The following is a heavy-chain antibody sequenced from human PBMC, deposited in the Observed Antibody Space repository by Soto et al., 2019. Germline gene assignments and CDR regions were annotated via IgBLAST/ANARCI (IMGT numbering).Heavy chain of an antibody. D-gene: IGHD5-12*01. CDR1: GFTFSSYS. CDR2: ISSSSSYI. CDR3: AREPADSGYDGNFDY. V-gene: IGHV3-21*01. Sequence: GGSLRLSCAASGFTFSSYSMNWVRQAPGKGLEWVSSISSSSSYIYYADSVKGRFTISRDNAKNSLYLQMNSLRAEDTAVYYCAREPADSGYDGNFDYWGQGTLVTVSS. J-gene: IGHJ4*02.